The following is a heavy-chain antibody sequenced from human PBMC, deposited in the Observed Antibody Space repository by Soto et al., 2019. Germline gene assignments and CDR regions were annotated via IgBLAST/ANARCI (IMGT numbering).Heavy chain of an antibody. CDR3: AREWYDILTGYYLDYYYYYMDV. V-gene: IGHV3-33*01. D-gene: IGHD3-9*01. Sequence: GGSLRLSCAASGFTFSSYGMHWVRQAPGKGLEWVAVIWYDGSNKYYADSVKGRFTISRGNSKNTLYLQMNSLRAEDTAVYYCAREWYDILTGYYLDYYYYYMDVWGKGTTVTVSS. CDR1: GFTFSSYG. J-gene: IGHJ6*03. CDR2: IWYDGSNK.